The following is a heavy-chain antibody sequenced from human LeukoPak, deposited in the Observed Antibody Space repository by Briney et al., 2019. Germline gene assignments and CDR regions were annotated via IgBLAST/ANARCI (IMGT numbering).Heavy chain of an antibody. CDR1: GGTFSSYA. Sequence: VKVSCKASGGTFSSYAISWVRQAPGQGLEWMGGIIPIFGTANYAQKFQGRVTITADESTSTAYMELSSLRSEDSAVYYCARGDGGYFRGNDYWGQGTLVAVSS. D-gene: IGHD2/OR15-2a*01. CDR3: ARGDGGYFRGNDY. CDR2: IIPIFGTA. J-gene: IGHJ4*02. V-gene: IGHV1-69*01.